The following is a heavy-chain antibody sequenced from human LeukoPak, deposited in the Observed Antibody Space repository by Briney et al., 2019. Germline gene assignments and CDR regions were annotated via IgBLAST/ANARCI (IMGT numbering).Heavy chain of an antibody. D-gene: IGHD3-9*01. Sequence: PGGSLRLSCAASGFTFSSYAMHWVRQAPGKGLEWVAVISYDGSNKYYADSVKGRFTISRDNSKNTLYLQMNSLRAEDTAVYYCARPCLTGYYKRVYYFDYWGQGTLVTVSS. CDR1: GFTFSSYA. J-gene: IGHJ4*02. CDR2: ISYDGSNK. V-gene: IGHV3-30-3*01. CDR3: ARPCLTGYYKRVYYFDY.